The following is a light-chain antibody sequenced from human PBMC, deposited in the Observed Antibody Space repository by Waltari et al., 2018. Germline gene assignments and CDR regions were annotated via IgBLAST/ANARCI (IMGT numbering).Light chain of an antibody. CDR3: QQSYSTSWT. CDR2: AAS. CDR1: QGISFY. Sequence: DIQMTQSPSSLSASVGDRVTITCRASQGISFYLNWYQQKPGKAPKLLIYAASSLQSGVPSRFSGSGSGTDFTLTISSLQPEDCATYYCQQSYSTSWTFGQGTKVEIK. V-gene: IGKV1-39*01. J-gene: IGKJ1*01.